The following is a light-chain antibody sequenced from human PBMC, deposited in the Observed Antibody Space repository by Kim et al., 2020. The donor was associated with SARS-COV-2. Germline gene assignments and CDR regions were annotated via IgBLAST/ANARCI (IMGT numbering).Light chain of an antibody. CDR1: CIGSTI. CDR3: QVWDSSSDHRVV. CDR2: YDS. V-gene: IGLV3-21*04. Sequence: PXMPARVSWWGKCIGSTIVPCYQQKSGRAPVLVIYYDSDRPSGIPERFSGSNSGNTATLTISRVEAGDEADYYCQVWDSSSDHRVVFGGGTQLTVL. J-gene: IGLJ2*01.